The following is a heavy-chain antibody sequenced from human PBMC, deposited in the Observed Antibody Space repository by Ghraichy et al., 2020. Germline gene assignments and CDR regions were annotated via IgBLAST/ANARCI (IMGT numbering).Heavy chain of an antibody. CDR1: GGSFSGYY. D-gene: IGHD1-14*01. CDR2: INHSGNT. J-gene: IGHJ6*03. Sequence: SETLSLTCAVYGGSFSGYYWSWIRQPPGKGLEWIGEINHSGNTNYNPSLKSRVTISVDTSKNQFSLNLTSVTAADTAVYYCAARTGYYYYMGVWGKGTAVTVFS. CDR3: AARTGYYYYMGV. V-gene: IGHV4-34*01.